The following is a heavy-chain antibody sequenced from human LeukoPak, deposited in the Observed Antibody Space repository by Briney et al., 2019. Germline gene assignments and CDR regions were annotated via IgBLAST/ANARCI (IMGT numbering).Heavy chain of an antibody. J-gene: IGHJ6*02. CDR3: ATTAQSAVGYYYGMDV. CDR1: GYTLTELS. CDR2: FDPEDGET. V-gene: IGHV1-24*01. D-gene: IGHD1-26*01. Sequence: ASVKVSCKVSGYTLTELSMHWVRQAPGKGLEWMGGFDPEDGETIYAQKFQGRVTMTEDTSTDTAYMELSSLRSGDTAVYYCATTAQSAVGYYYGMDVWGQGTTVTVSS.